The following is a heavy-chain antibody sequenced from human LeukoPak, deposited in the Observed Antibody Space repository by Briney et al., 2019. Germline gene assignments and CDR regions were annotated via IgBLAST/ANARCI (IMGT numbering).Heavy chain of an antibody. D-gene: IGHD2-15*01. J-gene: IGHJ5*02. CDR1: GGSISSGDYH. Sequence: SETLSLTCTVSGGSISSGDYHWSWIRQPPGKGLEWIGYIYYSGSTYYNPSLKSRVTISVDTSKNQFSLKLSSVTAADTAVYYCARGDCSGGSCHQTNWFDPWGQGTLVTVSS. CDR2: IYYSGST. V-gene: IGHV4-30-4*01. CDR3: ARGDCSGGSCHQTNWFDP.